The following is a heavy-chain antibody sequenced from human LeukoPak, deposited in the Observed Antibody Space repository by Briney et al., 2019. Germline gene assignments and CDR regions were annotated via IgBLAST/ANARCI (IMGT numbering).Heavy chain of an antibody. CDR1: GGSFSGYY. CDR2: INHSGST. D-gene: IGHD5-12*01. Sequence: PSETLSLTCAGYGGSFSGYYWSWIRQPPGKGLERIWEINHSGSTNYNPSLKSRVTISVDTSKNQFSLKLSSVTAADTAVYYCARDPRAWWLRPSYFDYRGQGTLVTVSS. V-gene: IGHV4-34*01. CDR3: ARDPRAWWLRPSYFDY. J-gene: IGHJ4*02.